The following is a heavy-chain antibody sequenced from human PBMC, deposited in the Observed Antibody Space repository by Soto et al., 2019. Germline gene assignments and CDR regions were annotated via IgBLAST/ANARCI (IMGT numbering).Heavy chain of an antibody. CDR1: GGTFNNNG. J-gene: IGHJ5*02. CDR3: AIDRMHFDRHGSSGRRLFDP. V-gene: IGHV1-69*13. D-gene: IGHD3-10*01. CDR2: LIPILGTG. Sequence: ASVKVSCKASGGTFNNNGVTWVRQAPGQGLEWMGGLIPILGTGSYAQRFQGRVTLIADESTSTAYMELNSLRSEDTAVYYCAIDRMHFDRHGSSGRRLFDPWGQGTLVTVSS.